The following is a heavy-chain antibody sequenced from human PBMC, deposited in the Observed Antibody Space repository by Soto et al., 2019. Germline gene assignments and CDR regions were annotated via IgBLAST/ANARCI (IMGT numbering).Heavy chain of an antibody. J-gene: IGHJ6*02. CDR3: ARGNYNYYYYHYGMDV. CDR2: IIPIFGTA. V-gene: IGHV1-69*13. CDR1: GGTFSSYA. Sequence: SVKVSCKASGGTFSSYAISWVLQAPGQGLEWMGGIIPIFGTANYAQKFQGRVTITADESTSTAYMELSSLRSEDTAVYYCARGNYNYYYYHYGMDVWGQGTTVTVSS. D-gene: IGHD4-4*01.